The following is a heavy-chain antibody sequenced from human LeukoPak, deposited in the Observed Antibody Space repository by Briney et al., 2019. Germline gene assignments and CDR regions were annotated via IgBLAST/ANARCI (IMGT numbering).Heavy chain of an antibody. D-gene: IGHD3-10*01. J-gene: IGHJ5*02. Sequence: GGSLRLSCAASGFTFSSYAMHWVRQAPGKGLEWVAVISYDGSNKYYADSVKGRFTISRDNSKNTLYLQMTGLRAEDTAVYYCARDLWSSPDPWGQGTLVTVSS. CDR3: ARDLWSSPDP. CDR2: ISYDGSNK. V-gene: IGHV3-30-3*01. CDR1: GFTFSSYA.